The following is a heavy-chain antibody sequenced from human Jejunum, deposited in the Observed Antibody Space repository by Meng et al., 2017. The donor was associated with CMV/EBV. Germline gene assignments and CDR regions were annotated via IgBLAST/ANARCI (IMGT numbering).Heavy chain of an antibody. CDR3: AKDTVPDSRFNCDH. CDR1: GFVFSGYS. J-gene: IGHJ4*02. D-gene: IGHD2-21*02. CDR2: IYGGGSTK. Sequence: GFVFSGYSMNWVRLAPGKGLEWVSIIYGGGSTKIYADSVKGRFTISRDDSKNMLYLQMDSLRVEDTALYFCAKDTVPDSRFNCDHWGRGTRVTVSS. V-gene: IGHV3-23*03.